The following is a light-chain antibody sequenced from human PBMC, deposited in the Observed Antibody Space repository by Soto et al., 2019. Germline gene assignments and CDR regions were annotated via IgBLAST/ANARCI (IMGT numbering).Light chain of an antibody. CDR1: RSNIGSNT. J-gene: IGLJ2*01. Sequence: QSVLTQPPSASGTPGQRVTVSCSGIRSNIGSNTVNWYQQFPGTAPKLLIYSSNQRPSGVTDRFSGSKSGTSASLAISGLQSEDEADYYCAAWDDSLSGPVFGGGTKLTVL. CDR2: SSN. CDR3: AAWDDSLSGPV. V-gene: IGLV1-44*01.